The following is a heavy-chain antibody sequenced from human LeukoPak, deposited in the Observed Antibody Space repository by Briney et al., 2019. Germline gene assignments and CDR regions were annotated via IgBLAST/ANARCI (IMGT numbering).Heavy chain of an antibody. CDR3: ARQGRSDFMHPINWFVA. J-gene: IGHJ5*01. D-gene: IGHD2-21*02. V-gene: IGHV4-39*01. CDR2: IYYSGST. Sequence: RPSETLSLTCTVSGESISSSSDYWGWVRQPPGKVLEWIGSIYYSGSTYYNPSLRSRVTMSVDTSKNQFSVNLTSVNAADTAVYYCARQGRSDFMHPINWFVAWGHGTRVTVSS. CDR1: GESISSSSDY.